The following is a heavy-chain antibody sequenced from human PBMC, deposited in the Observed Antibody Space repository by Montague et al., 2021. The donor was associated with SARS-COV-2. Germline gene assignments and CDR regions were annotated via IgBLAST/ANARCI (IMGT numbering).Heavy chain of an antibody. J-gene: IGHJ3*01. CDR3: AHRLSTAGGGFGF. CDR2: IFWDDDK. D-gene: IGHD2-21*02. V-gene: IGHV2-5*02. CDR1: GFSLGTTGVA. Sequence: PALVKPTQTLTLTCTFSGFSLGTTGVAVGWIRQSPGKALEWLALIFWDDDKRYSPSLKNRVTITGDTSKNQVVLTVTNMDPVDTATYYCAHRLSTAGGGFGFWGQGTTVTVSS.